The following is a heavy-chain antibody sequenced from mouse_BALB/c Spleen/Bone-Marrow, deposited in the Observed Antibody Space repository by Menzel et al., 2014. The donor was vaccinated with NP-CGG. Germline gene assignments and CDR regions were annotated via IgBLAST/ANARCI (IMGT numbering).Heavy chain of an antibody. CDR2: ISYSGST. J-gene: IGHJ2*01. D-gene: IGHD2-3*01. CDR1: GDSITSGY. Sequence: DVMLVESGPSLVKPSQTLSLPCSVTGDSITSGYWNWIRKFPGNKLVYMGYISYSGSTYYSPSLKSRISITRDTSKNXYYLQLDSVTTEDTATYYCATYDGYYFDYWGQGTTLTVSS. V-gene: IGHV3-8*02. CDR3: ATYDGYYFDY.